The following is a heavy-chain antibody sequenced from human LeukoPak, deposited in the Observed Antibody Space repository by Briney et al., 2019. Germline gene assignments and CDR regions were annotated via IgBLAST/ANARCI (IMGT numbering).Heavy chain of an antibody. D-gene: IGHD4-17*01. CDR3: AKSFGDYGDYVSPFGY. V-gene: IGHV3-23*01. CDR2: ISGSGGST. CDR1: GFTFSGYA. J-gene: IGHJ4*02. Sequence: GGSLRLSCAASGFTFSGYAMSWVRQAPGKGLEWVSAISGSGGSTYYADSVKGRFTISRDNSKNTLYLQMNSLRAEDTAVYYCAKSFGDYGDYVSPFGYWGQGTLVTVSS.